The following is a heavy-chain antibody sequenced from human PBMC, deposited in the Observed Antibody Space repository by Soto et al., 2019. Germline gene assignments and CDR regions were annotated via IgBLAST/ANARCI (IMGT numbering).Heavy chain of an antibody. CDR3: TTGKYLYDRIGWPQRY. V-gene: IGHV1-46*03. D-gene: IGHD3-22*01. Sequence: ASVKVSCKASGYIFTDYYMHGVRQAPGQGLEWMGMIHPGGGSTSYAQKFQGRVTMTRDTSTSTAYMELSSLRSEETPVYYWTTGKYLYDRIGWPQRYWGQGTRVTVAS. J-gene: IGHJ4*02. CDR1: GYIFTDYY. CDR2: IHPGGGST.